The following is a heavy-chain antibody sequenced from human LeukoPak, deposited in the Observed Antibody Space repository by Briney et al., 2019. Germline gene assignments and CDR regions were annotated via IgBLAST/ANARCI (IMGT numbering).Heavy chain of an antibody. J-gene: IGHJ5*02. Sequence: ASVKVSCKASGYTFTSYDINWVRQATGQGLEWMGWMNPNSGNTGYAQKFQGRVTMTRNTSISTAYMELSSLRSEDTAVYYCARGNDYSTWFDPWGQGTLVTVSS. CDR1: GYTFTSYD. CDR3: ARGNDYSTWFDP. D-gene: IGHD4-11*01. V-gene: IGHV1-8*01. CDR2: MNPNSGNT.